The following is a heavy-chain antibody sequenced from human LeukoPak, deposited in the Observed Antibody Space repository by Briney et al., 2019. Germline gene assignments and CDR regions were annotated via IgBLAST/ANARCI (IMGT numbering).Heavy chain of an antibody. CDR1: GFTFSSYA. J-gene: IGHJ5*02. CDR2: ISYDGSNK. CDR3: ARDRRCSSTSCYTPTTRQMSWFDP. Sequence: GGSLRLSCAASGFTFSSYAMHWVRQAPGKGLEWVAVISYDGSNKYYADSVKGRFTISRDNSKNTLYLQMNSLRAEDTAVYYCARDRRCSSTSCYTPTTRQMSWFDPWGQGTLVTVSS. V-gene: IGHV3-30-3*01. D-gene: IGHD2-2*02.